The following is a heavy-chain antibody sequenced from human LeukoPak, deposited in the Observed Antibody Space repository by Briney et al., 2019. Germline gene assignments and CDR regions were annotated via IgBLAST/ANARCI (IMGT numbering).Heavy chain of an antibody. CDR2: IYPGDSDT. CDR3: ATYYDSSGYPSGVGGMDV. D-gene: IGHD3-22*01. Sequence: GESLKISCKGSGYSFTSYWIGWVRQMPGKGLEWMGIIYPGDSDTRYSPSLQGQVTISADKSISTAYLQWSSLKASDTAMYYCATYYDSSGYPSGVGGMDVWGQGTTVTVSS. J-gene: IGHJ6*02. CDR1: GYSFTSYW. V-gene: IGHV5-51*01.